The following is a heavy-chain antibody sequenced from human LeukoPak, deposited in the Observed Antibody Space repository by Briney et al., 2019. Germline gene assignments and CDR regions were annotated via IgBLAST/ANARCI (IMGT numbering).Heavy chain of an antibody. J-gene: IGHJ4*02. D-gene: IGHD4-17*01. CDR3: TRDRTPDYGDYSLGMGY. V-gene: IGHV3-49*04. CDR2: IRSKAYGGTT. CDR1: GFTFSSYG. Sequence: GGSLRLSCAASGFTFSSYGMSWVRQAPGKGLEWVGFIRSKAYGGTTEYAASVKGRFTISRDDSKSIAYLQMNSLKTEDTAVYYCTRDRTPDYGDYSLGMGYWGQGTLVTVSS.